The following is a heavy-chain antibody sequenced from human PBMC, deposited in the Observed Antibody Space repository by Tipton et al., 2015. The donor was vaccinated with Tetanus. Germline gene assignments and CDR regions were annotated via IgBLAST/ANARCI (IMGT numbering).Heavy chain of an antibody. CDR1: GFIFSSYG. D-gene: IGHD2-15*01. J-gene: IGHJ4*02. CDR3: AREADCSGGSCFSGDFDN. Sequence: CAASGFIFSSYGIHWVRQAPGKGLEWAAVSWHDGTDKYYADSVEGRFTISRDNSKNTLYLQMNSLRAEDTAVYYRAREADCSGGSCFSGDFDNWGQGTQVTVSS. V-gene: IGHV3-33*01. CDR2: SWHDGTDK.